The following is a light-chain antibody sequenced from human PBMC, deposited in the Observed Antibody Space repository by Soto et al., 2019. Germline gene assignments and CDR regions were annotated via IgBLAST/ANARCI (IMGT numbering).Light chain of an antibody. CDR3: QQYNGYSTWT. CDR1: QDIERW. J-gene: IGKJ1*01. V-gene: IGKV1-5*01. CDR2: DAS. Sequence: DNPMSQSPSSLSASVGDRVSITCRASQDIERWLAWYQQKPGEAPKVLIYDASSLESGVPSRFSGSGSGTEFTLTISSLQPDDFATYYCQQYNGYSTWTFGQGTKVDI.